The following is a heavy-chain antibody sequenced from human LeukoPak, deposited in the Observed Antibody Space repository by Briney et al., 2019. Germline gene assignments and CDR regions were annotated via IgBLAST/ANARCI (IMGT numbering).Heavy chain of an antibody. D-gene: IGHD3-10*01. V-gene: IGHV3-69-1*01. CDR2: SGRTYSK. CDR3: AVQVRYGEMTDPGY. CDR1: GFSLRNLA. Sequence: PGESLRLSCAASGFSLRNLAVHWIRQAPGKGLEWVSASGRTYSKYYADSMEGRVAVSRDSTKNSVFLEIDRLKVGDTAVYYCAVQVRYGEMTDPGYWGQGTPVAVSS. J-gene: IGHJ4*02.